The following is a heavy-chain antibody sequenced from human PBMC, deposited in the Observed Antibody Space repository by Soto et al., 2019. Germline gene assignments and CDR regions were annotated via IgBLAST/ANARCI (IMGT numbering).Heavy chain of an antibody. J-gene: IGHJ4*02. V-gene: IGHV4-39*01. CDR1: GGSISSSSYY. Sequence: SETLSLTCTVSGGSISSSSYYWGWIRQPPGKGLEWIGSIYYSGSTYYNPSLKSRVTISVDTSKNQFSLKLSSVTAADTAVYYCARTLFGADHSGGCLFDYWGQGT. D-gene: IGHD6-19*01. CDR3: ARTLFGADHSGGCLFDY. CDR2: IYYSGST.